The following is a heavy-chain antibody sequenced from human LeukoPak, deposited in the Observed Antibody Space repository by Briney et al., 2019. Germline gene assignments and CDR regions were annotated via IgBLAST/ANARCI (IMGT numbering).Heavy chain of an antibody. CDR1: GGSISSNY. J-gene: IGHJ4*02. D-gene: IGHD6-13*01. Sequence: SETLSLTCTVSGGSISSNYWSWIRQPPGKGLEWIGYIHYSGATNYNPSLKSRVTISADTSKNQFSLKLSSVTAAATAMYYCARDAAGFNSSWEFDYWGQGTLVTVSS. CDR3: ARDAAGFNSSWEFDY. V-gene: IGHV4-59*01. CDR2: IHYSGAT.